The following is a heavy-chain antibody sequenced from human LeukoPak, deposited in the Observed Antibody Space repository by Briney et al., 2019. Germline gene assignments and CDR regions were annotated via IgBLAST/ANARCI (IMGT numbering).Heavy chain of an antibody. V-gene: IGHV4-34*01. CDR3: ARGLGLHYYGSGSSHRPLDY. D-gene: IGHD3-10*01. J-gene: IGHJ4*01. Sequence: SETLSLTCAVYGGSFSGYYWSWIRQPPGKGLEWIGEINHSGSTNYNPSLKSRVTISVDTSKNQFSLKLSSVTAADTAVYYCARGLGLHYYGSGSSHRPLDYWGQEPWSPSPQ. CDR2: INHSGST. CDR1: GGSFSGYY.